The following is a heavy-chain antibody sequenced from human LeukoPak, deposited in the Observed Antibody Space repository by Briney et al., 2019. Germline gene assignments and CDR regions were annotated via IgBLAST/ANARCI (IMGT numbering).Heavy chain of an antibody. J-gene: IGHJ4*02. CDR3: ARDFGCSGGHCYSDY. CDR2: IYYSGST. V-gene: IGHV4-39*07. Sequence: SETLSLTCTASGGSISSSHYLWAWMRQPPGKGLEWIGSIYYSGSTYYNPSLKSRVTISVDTSKNQFSLKLTSVTAADTAVYYCARDFGCSGGHCYSDYWGQGTPVTVSS. CDR1: GGSISSSHYL. D-gene: IGHD2-15*01.